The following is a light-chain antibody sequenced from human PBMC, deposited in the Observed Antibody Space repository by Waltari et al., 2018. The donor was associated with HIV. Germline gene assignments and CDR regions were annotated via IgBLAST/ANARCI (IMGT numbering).Light chain of an antibody. J-gene: IGKJ4*01. CDR3: QQSYGTPQFT. CDR2: AAS. Sequence: DIQMTQSPSFLSASVGDSVTITCRASQHISTFLNWYQQRPGKAPRLLIYAASNLQSGVPSRFSGNGSGTDFTLTISSLQPEDFATYYCQQSYGTPQFTFGGGTKVEIK. CDR1: QHISTF. V-gene: IGKV1-39*01.